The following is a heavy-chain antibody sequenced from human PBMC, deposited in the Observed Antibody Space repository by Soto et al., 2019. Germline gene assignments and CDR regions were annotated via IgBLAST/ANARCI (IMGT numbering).Heavy chain of an antibody. Sequence: EVQLVESGGGLVQPGGSLRLSCAASGFTFNKYWMHWVRQAPGKGLVWVSRITSGGSSTNYADSVKGRFTISRDTAKNTGSLQMNSLRAEDTAVYHCASEGDYGDNPLDSWGQGTLVTVSS. CDR1: GFTFNKYW. CDR2: ITSGGSST. V-gene: IGHV3-74*01. J-gene: IGHJ4*02. D-gene: IGHD4-17*01. CDR3: ASEGDYGDNPLDS.